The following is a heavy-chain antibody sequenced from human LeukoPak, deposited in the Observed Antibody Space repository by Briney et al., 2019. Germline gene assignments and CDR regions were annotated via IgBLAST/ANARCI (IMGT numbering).Heavy chain of an antibody. CDR1: DDSISRSSYY. J-gene: IGHJ4*02. Sequence: PSDTLSLTCSVSDDSISRSSYYWVWIRPPPGKGLEWIGTFYYSGFTYYNPSLKNRVTISVDTSKNQFSLKLSSVTAEDTAVYYCARLKVGTTHPDYWGQGTLVTVSS. CDR2: FYYSGFT. CDR3: ARLKVGTTHPDY. V-gene: IGHV4-39*01. D-gene: IGHD1-26*01.